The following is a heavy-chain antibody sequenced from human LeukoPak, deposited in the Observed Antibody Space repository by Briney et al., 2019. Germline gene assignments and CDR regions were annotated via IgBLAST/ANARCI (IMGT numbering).Heavy chain of an antibody. CDR2: FHITGST. D-gene: IGHD3-10*01. CDR1: GDSISSYY. CDR3: ASMSQPPGSFDL. V-gene: IGHV4-4*07. Sequence: PSETLSLTCTVSGDSISSYYWSWIRQPAGKGLEWIGRFHITGSTTYNPSLKSRVSISVDTSRNQLSLKLRSVTAADTAVYYCASMSQPPGSFDLWGQGTLVTVSS. J-gene: IGHJ4*02.